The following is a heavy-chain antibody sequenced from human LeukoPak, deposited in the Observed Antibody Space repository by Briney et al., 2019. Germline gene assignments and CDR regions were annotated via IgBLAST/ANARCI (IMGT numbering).Heavy chain of an antibody. Sequence: GRSLRLSCAASGFTFSSYSMNWVRQAPGKGLEWVTSISSSSSYIYYADSVKGRFTISRDNAKNSLYLQMNSLRAEDTAVYYCARATGPPITSCPDYWGQGTLVTVSS. CDR2: ISSSSSYI. CDR1: GFTFSSYS. J-gene: IGHJ4*02. D-gene: IGHD2-2*01. CDR3: ARATGPPITSCPDY. V-gene: IGHV3-21*01.